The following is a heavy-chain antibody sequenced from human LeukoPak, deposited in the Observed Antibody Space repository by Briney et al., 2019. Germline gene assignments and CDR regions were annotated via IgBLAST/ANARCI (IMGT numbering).Heavy chain of an antibody. CDR1: GFTFSSYE. CDR3: ARHRVGWFGELLNFDY. D-gene: IGHD3-10*01. Sequence: GSLRLSCAASGFTFSSYEMNWVRQAPGKGLEWIGSIYYSGSTYYNPSLKSRVTISVDTSKNQFSLKLNSVTAADTAVYYCARHRVGWFGELLNFDYWGQGTLVTVSS. V-gene: IGHV4-39*01. CDR2: IYYSGST. J-gene: IGHJ4*02.